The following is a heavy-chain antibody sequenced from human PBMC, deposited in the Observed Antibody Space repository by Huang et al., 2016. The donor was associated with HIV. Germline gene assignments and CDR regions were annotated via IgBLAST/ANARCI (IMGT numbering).Heavy chain of an antibody. CDR1: EYPFITSD. V-gene: IGHV1-8*01. J-gene: IGHJ6*02. D-gene: IGHD2-15*01. CDR2: MNPHNGNT. Sequence: VQLVQSGAEVRKPGASVKLSCKASEYPFITSDISWVRQAAGQGLEGMGVMNPHNGNTGSAQQFQCKVIKTRNTSIITVYMEGSNPRSEDAAVYYCARSLRYCRVAFCTHYAMDVWGQGTTVTVSS. CDR3: ARSLRYCRVAFCTHYAMDV.